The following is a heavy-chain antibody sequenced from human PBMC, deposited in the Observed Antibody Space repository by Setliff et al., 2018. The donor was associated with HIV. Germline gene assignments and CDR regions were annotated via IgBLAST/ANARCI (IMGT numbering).Heavy chain of an antibody. Sequence: ASVKVSCKASGGTFSSYAISWVRQAPGQGLEWMGGIIPIFGTANYAQKFQGRVTITADESTSTAYMELSSLRSEDTAVYYCARSGVPPYYYYGMDVWGQGTTVTVSS. V-gene: IGHV1-69*13. CDR3: ARSGVPPYYYYGMDV. CDR2: IIPIFGTA. J-gene: IGHJ6*02. CDR1: GGTFSSYA. D-gene: IGHD3-10*01.